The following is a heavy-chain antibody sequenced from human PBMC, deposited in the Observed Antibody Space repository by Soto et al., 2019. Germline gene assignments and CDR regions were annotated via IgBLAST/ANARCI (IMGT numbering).Heavy chain of an antibody. CDR1: GFTFSSYW. V-gene: IGHV3-7*01. D-gene: IGHD3-3*02. Sequence: GGSLRLSCAASGFTFSSYWMSWVRQAPGKGLEWVANIKQDGSEKYYVDSVKGRFTISRDNAKNSLYLQMNSLRAEDTAVYYCAGVAFLEWLCHTYNWFDPWGQGTLVTVSS. J-gene: IGHJ5*02. CDR3: AGVAFLEWLCHTYNWFDP. CDR2: IKQDGSEK.